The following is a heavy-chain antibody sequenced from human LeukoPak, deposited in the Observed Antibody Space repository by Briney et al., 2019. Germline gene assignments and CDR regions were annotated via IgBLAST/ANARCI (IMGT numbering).Heavy chain of an antibody. J-gene: IGHJ3*02. CDR1: GFTFSSYA. V-gene: IGHV3-23*01. CDR2: ISGSGGRT. Sequence: GGSLRLSCAASGFTFSSYAMSWVRQAPGKGLEWVSGISGSGGRTHYADSVKGRFTISRDNSKNTLYLQMGSLRAEDTAVYYCAKDPTLYPQSQDAFDIWGQGTMVTVSS. D-gene: IGHD1-1*01. CDR3: AKDPTLYPQSQDAFDI.